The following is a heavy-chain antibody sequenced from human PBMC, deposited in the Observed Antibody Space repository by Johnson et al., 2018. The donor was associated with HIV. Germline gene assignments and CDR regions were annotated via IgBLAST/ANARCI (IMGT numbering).Heavy chain of an antibody. CDR1: GFTFSDYY. CDR2: ISYDGSNK. CDR3: AKGKPSIAAAGGYPFDI. J-gene: IGHJ3*02. Sequence: QVHLVESGGGLVKPGGSLRLSCAASGFTFSDYYMSWIRQAPGKGLEWVAVISYDGSNKYYADSVKGRFTISRDNSKNTLYLQMNSLRAEDTAVYYCAKGKPSIAAAGGYPFDIWGQGTMVTVSS. V-gene: IGHV3-30*18. D-gene: IGHD6-13*01.